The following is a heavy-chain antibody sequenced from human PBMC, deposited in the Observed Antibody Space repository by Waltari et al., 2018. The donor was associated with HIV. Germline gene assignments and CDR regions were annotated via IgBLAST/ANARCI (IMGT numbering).Heavy chain of an antibody. CDR3: GAFLCAEDCRDGFDV. Sequence: ESGGGRAKPGGTLKLSCSGSGFKFKTYSVIWIRQTPGRGCEVISSISDDSSFIYYADSVKGRFTVSRDNVRNSVFLQRNDVRAEDTATYFCGAFLCAEDCRDGFDVWGQGTMVTVS. V-gene: IGHV3-21*06. CDR2: ISDDSSFI. CDR1: GFKFKTYS. D-gene: IGHD2-21*02. J-gene: IGHJ3*01.